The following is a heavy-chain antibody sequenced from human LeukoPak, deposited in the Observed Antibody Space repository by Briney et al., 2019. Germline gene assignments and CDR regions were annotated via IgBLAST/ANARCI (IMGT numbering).Heavy chain of an antibody. J-gene: IGHJ5*02. CDR3: AGDPDSSSEWGPFDP. CDR1: GDSVASSAA. Sequence: SQTLSLTCAISGDSVASSAAWNWIRQSPSRGLEWLGRTYYRSKWYSDYATSVKSRITINADTSKNQFSLQLNSVIPEDTAVYYCAGDPDSSSEWGPFDPWGQGTLVTVSS. V-gene: IGHV6-1*01. D-gene: IGHD6-6*01. CDR2: TYYRSKWYS.